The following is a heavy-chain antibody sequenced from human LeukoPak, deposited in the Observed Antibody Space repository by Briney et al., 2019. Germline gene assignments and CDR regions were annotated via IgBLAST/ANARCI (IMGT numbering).Heavy chain of an antibody. D-gene: IGHD3-22*01. CDR2: IKQDGSEK. J-gene: IGHJ4*02. Sequence: GGSLRLSCAASGFTFSSYWMGWVRQAPGKGLEWVANIKQDGSEKYYVDSVKGRFTISRDNAKNSLYLQMNSPRAEDMAVYYCARGPRYYYDSSGYYFLDYWGQGTLVTVSS. CDR1: GFTFSSYW. CDR3: ARGPRYYYDSSGYYFLDY. V-gene: IGHV3-7*01.